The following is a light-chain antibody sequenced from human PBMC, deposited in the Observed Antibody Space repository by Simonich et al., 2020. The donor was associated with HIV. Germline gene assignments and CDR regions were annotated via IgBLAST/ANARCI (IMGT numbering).Light chain of an antibody. Sequence: DIVMTQSPDSLAVSLGERATINCKSSQSVLYSSNNKNYLAWYQQKPGQPPKLLIYWASTRESGVPDRFSGSGSGTDFTLTISSLRAEDVAVYYCQQYYITPRTFGQGTKVEIK. CDR1: QSVLYSSNNKNY. CDR2: WAS. J-gene: IGKJ1*01. V-gene: IGKV4-1*01. CDR3: QQYYITPRT.